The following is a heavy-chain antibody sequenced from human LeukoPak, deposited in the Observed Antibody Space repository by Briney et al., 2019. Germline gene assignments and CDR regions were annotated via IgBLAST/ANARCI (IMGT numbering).Heavy chain of an antibody. CDR2: INGRGDNT. V-gene: IGHV3-23*01. D-gene: IGHD2/OR15-2a*01. CDR3: AKDRVSPGFNWFYP. J-gene: IGHJ5*02. CDR1: GVIISSYA. Sequence: GGSLRLSCAASGVIISSYAMSWVRQAPGKGLEWVSAINGRGDNTYYADFVKGRFTISRDNSKSTVYLQMNSLRTEDTAVYYCAKDRVSPGFNWFYPWGQGTLVTVSS.